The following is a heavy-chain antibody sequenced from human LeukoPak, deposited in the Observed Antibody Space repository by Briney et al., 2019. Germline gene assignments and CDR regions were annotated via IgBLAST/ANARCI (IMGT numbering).Heavy chain of an antibody. CDR1: GWTFRSYA. J-gene: IGHJ4*02. V-gene: IGHV3-23*01. Sequence: GGSLTLSCAASGWTFRSYAMSWVRQAPGKGLEWVSAISGSGSNTYYADSVKGRFTICRDNSKNMLYLQLNSVRAEDTAVYYCAKSDYFDSWGQGTLVTVSS. CDR3: AKSDYFDS. CDR2: ISGSGSNT.